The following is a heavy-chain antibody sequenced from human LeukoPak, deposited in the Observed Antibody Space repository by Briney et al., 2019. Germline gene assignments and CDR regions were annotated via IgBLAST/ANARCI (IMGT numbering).Heavy chain of an antibody. D-gene: IGHD3-22*01. CDR1: GVSVSSGSYY. Sequence: SETLSLTCTVSGVSVSSGSYYWSWIRQPPGKGLEWIVYIYYSGSTPYNPSLKSRVTISVDTSKNQFSLKLSSVTAADTAVYYCASPRSYYDSSGYYISWGQGTLVTVSS. CDR2: IYYSGST. V-gene: IGHV4-61*01. CDR3: ASPRSYYDSSGYYIS. J-gene: IGHJ5*02.